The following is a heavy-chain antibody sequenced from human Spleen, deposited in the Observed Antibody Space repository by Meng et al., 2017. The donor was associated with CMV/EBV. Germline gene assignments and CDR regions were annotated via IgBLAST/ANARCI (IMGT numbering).Heavy chain of an antibody. CDR3: ARPNTLGYSSNYGLDV. CDR2: IYLRDSDT. V-gene: IGHV5-51*01. J-gene: IGHJ6*02. CDR1: GHSLTSYW. D-gene: IGHD5-18*01. Sequence: GGSLRLSCKSSGHSLTSYWIGWVRQMPGKGLEWMGIIYLRDSDTRYSPSFQGQVTISVDKSISAAYLQWSSLKASDTAIYYCARPNTLGYSSNYGLDVWGQGTTVTVSS.